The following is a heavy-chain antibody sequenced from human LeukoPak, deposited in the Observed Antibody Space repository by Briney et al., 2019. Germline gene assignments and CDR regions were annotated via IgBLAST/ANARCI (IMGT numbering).Heavy chain of an antibody. J-gene: IGHJ4*02. CDR3: ARLAAGTGLNY. CDR1: GGSFSGYY. D-gene: IGHD6-13*01. V-gene: IGHV4-34*01. Sequence: PSETLSLTCAVYGGSFSGYYWSWIRQPPGKGLEWIGEINHSGSTNYNPSLKSRVTISVDTSKNQFSLKLSSVTAADTAVYYCARLAAGTGLNYWGQGTLVTVSS. CDR2: INHSGST.